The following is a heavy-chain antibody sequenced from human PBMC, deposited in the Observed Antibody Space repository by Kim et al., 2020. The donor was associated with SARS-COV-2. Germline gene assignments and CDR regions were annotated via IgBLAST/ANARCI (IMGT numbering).Heavy chain of an antibody. Sequence: SETLSLTCTVSGGSMDNSNYYWGWIRQTPGTGLEWLGSIYYYGNAYSTTSFRSRVTVFVDKSKNQFSLHLTSATAADTALYYCAIVYGSGTYYPGGNWFDPWGRGTRVTVSS. J-gene: IGHJ5*02. D-gene: IGHD3-10*01. CDR1: GGSMDNSNYY. CDR2: IYYYGNA. CDR3: AIVYGSGTYYPGGNWFDP. V-gene: IGHV4-39*07.